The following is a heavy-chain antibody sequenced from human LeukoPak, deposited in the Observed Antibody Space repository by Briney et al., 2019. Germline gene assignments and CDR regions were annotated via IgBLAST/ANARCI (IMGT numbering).Heavy chain of an antibody. V-gene: IGHV4-39*01. J-gene: IGHJ4*02. CDR1: GGSISNSSSY. CDR2: IYYSGST. D-gene: IGHD4-23*01. Sequence: SETLSLTCTVSGGSISNSSSYWGWLRQPPGRGLEWIGSIYYSGSTYNNPSLKSRLIISVDTANNQFSLKLTSVTAADTAVYFCARVSNSPDYWGQGTLVTVSS. CDR3: ARVSNSPDY.